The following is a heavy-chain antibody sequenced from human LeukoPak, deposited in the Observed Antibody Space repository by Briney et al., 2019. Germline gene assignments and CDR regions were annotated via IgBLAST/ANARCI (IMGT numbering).Heavy chain of an antibody. CDR1: GGSFSGYY. CDR3: ARGAFWTPPAY. Sequence: SETLSLTCAVYGGSFSGYYWSWIRQPPGKGLEWIGEINHSGSTNYNPSLKSRVTISVDTSKNQFSLKLSSVTAADTAVYYRARGAFWTPPAYWGQGTLVTVSS. CDR2: INHSGST. J-gene: IGHJ4*02. V-gene: IGHV4-34*01. D-gene: IGHD3/OR15-3a*01.